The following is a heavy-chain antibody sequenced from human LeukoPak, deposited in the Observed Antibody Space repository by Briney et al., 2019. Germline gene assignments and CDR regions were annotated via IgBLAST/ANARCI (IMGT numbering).Heavy chain of an antibody. V-gene: IGHV3-74*01. D-gene: IGHD7-27*01. CDR1: GFIFSNYW. J-gene: IGHJ4*02. CDR2: IDSDGRII. CDR3: VRGLGDY. Sequence: PGGSLRLSCAASGFIFSNYWMHWVRQAPGKGLLWVSRIDSDGRIITYADSVEGRFTISRDNAKNTLYLQMNSLRADDTAVYYCVRGLGDYWGQGTLVTVSS.